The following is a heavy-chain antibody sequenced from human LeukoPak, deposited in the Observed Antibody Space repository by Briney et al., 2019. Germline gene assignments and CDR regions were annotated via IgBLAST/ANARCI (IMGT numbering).Heavy chain of an antibody. Sequence: PGGSLRLSCAGSGFTFSRYWMNWVRQTPGKGLEWVANIKQDGSETYYVDSVKGRFTISRDNAKNSLCLQMNNLRAEDTAVYYCARGQSSGCYQWGQGTLVTVSS. CDR2: IKQDGSET. V-gene: IGHV3-7*05. CDR1: GFTFSRYW. J-gene: IGHJ4*02. D-gene: IGHD6-25*01. CDR3: ARGQSSGCYQ.